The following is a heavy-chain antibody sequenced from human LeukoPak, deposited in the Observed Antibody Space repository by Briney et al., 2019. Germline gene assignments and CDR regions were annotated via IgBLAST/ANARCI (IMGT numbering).Heavy chain of an antibody. CDR1: GGSFSGYY. V-gene: IGHV4-34*01. CDR3: AREGLEDGSYYFDY. J-gene: IGHJ4*02. CDR2: INHSGST. Sequence: SETLSLTCAVYGGSFSGYYWSWIRQPPGKGLEWIGEINHSGSTNYNPSLKSRVTISVDTSKNQFSLKLSSVTAADTAVYYCAREGLEDGSYYFDYWGQGTLVTVSS. D-gene: IGHD6-6*01.